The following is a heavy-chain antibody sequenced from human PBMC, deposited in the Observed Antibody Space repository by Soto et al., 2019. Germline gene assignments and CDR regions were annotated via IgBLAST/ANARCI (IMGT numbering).Heavy chain of an antibody. CDR2: IYYSGST. D-gene: IGHD4-17*01. CDR3: ASWTLSVSDDYGDYGEDY. J-gene: IGHJ4*02. V-gene: IGHV4-31*03. CDR1: GGSISSGGYY. Sequence: QVQLQESGPGLVKPSQTLSLTCTVSGGSISSGGYYWSWIRQHPGKGLEWIGYIYYSGSTYYNPSLKSRVTISVDTSKNQFYMKLSSVTAADTAVYYCASWTLSVSDDYGDYGEDYWGQVTLVTVSS.